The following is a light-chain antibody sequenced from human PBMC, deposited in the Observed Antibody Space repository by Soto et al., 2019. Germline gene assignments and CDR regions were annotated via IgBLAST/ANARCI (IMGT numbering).Light chain of an antibody. CDR2: KAS. V-gene: IGKV1-5*03. Sequence: DIQMTQSPSTVSASVGDRVSITCRASQSISTWLAWYQQKPGKAPKLLIYKASTLESGVPSRFSGSRSGTEFTLTISSLQTDDFATYYCQQYDSSPLTFGGGTKVDIK. J-gene: IGKJ4*01. CDR3: QQYDSSPLT. CDR1: QSISTW.